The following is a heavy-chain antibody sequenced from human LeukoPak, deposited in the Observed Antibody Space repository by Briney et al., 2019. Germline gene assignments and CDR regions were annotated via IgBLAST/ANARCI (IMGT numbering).Heavy chain of an antibody. Sequence: PGGSLRLSCAASGFTFSSYWMHWVRQAPGKGLVWVSRINSDGSSTSYADSVEGRFTISRDNAKNTLYLQMNSLRAEDTAVYYCARDQGGSSWYGFDYWGQGTLVTVSS. CDR2: INSDGSST. CDR3: ARDQGGSSWYGFDY. V-gene: IGHV3-74*01. D-gene: IGHD6-13*01. J-gene: IGHJ4*02. CDR1: GFTFSSYW.